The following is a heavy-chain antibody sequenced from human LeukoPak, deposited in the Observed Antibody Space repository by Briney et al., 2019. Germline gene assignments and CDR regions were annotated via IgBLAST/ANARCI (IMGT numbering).Heavy chain of an antibody. J-gene: IGHJ4*02. CDR2: ISYDGSNK. CDR1: GFTFSSYA. CDR3: AKASGYSSGWYYFDD. Sequence: GRSLRLSCAASGFTFSSYAMHWVRQAPGKGLEWVAVISYDGSNKYYADSVKGRFTISRDNSKNTLYLQMNSLRAEDTAVYYCAKASGYSSGWYYFDDWGQGTLVTVSS. V-gene: IGHV3-30*04. D-gene: IGHD6-19*01.